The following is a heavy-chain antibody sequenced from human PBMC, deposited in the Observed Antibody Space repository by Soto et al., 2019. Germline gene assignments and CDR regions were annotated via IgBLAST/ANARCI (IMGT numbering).Heavy chain of an antibody. D-gene: IGHD6-13*01. Sequence: SGPTPVTTTPTPTLTSTFSGFSLSTSGMRVSWIRQPPGKALEWLARIDCDDDKLYSTTLKTRLTISKDTSKNQVVLTMTNMDPVDTATYYCARSIVAAGNRWFDPWGQGTLVTVSS. V-gene: IGHV2-70*04. CDR3: ARSIVAAGNRWFDP. CDR2: IDCDDDK. J-gene: IGHJ5*02. CDR1: GFSLSTSGMR.